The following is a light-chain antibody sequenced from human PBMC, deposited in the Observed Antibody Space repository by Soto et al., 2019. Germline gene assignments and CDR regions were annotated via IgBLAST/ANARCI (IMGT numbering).Light chain of an antibody. CDR2: EVS. Sequence: QSALTQPPSASGSPRQSVTISCTGTSSDVGGYNDVSWYQQHPGKAPKLMIYEVSKRPSGVPDRFSGSKSGNTASLTVCGRQAVDEADYYCSSYAGSNNFVFGGGTKVTVL. V-gene: IGLV2-8*01. CDR3: SSYAGSNNFV. J-gene: IGLJ2*01. CDR1: SSDVGGYND.